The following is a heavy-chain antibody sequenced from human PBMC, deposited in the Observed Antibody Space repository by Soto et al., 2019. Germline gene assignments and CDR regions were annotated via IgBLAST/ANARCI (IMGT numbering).Heavy chain of an antibody. Sequence: SETLSLTCTVSGGSISSYYWSWIRQPPGKALEWIGYVYNSGSTNYNPSLKSRVTISVDTSKNQFSLKVNSVTAADTAVYYCARRAVVAVTGSLDNWLDPWGQGILVTVSS. CDR1: GGSISSYY. V-gene: IGHV4-59*01. CDR3: ARRAVVAVTGSLDNWLDP. J-gene: IGHJ5*02. CDR2: VYNSGST. D-gene: IGHD2-21*01.